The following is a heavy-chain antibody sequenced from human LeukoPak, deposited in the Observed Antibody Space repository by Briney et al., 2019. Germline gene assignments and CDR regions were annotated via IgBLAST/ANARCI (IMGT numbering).Heavy chain of an antibody. D-gene: IGHD3-22*01. Sequence: AASVKVSCKASGYTFTGYYMHWVRQAPGQGLEWMGWINPNSGGTNYAQKFQGRVTMTRDTSISTAYMELSRLRSDDTAVYYCARSANYYDSSGYYYYYMDVWGKGTTVTISS. CDR3: ARSANYYDSSGYYYYYMDV. CDR2: INPNSGGT. CDR1: GYTFTGYY. V-gene: IGHV1-2*02. J-gene: IGHJ6*03.